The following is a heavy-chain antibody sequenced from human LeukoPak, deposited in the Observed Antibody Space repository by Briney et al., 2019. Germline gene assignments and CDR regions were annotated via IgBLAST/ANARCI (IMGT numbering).Heavy chain of an antibody. Sequence: GGSLRLSCAASGFTFSSYWMHWVRQAPGKGLVWVSLINSDGSSTSYADSVKGRFTISRDNAKNTLYLQMISLRVEDTAVYYCGREAVAGLIDPWGQGTLVTVSS. CDR3: GREAVAGLIDP. V-gene: IGHV3-74*01. D-gene: IGHD6-19*01. CDR2: INSDGSST. CDR1: GFTFSSYW. J-gene: IGHJ5*02.